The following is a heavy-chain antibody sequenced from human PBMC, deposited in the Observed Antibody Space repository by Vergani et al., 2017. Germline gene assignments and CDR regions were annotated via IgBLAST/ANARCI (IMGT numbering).Heavy chain of an antibody. Sequence: QVQLVESGGGVVQRGGSLRLSCATSGSTLSNYDMPWIRQGPGKGLEFVAFIQFDGSNQYYADSVKGRFTLSRDFSKNTLYLQMNSLRTDDTAMYYCAKNFGGWGMNSGGRGPQFIVSS. D-gene: IGHD3-10*01. CDR2: IQFDGSNQ. CDR1: GSTLSNYD. CDR3: AKNFGGWGMNS. V-gene: IGHV3-30*02. J-gene: IGHJ2*01.